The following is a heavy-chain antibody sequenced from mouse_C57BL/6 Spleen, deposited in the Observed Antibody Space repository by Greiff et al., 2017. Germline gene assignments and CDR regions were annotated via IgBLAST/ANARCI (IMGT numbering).Heavy chain of an antibody. CDR1: GYTFTSYW. Sequence: QVQLKQPGTELVKPGASVKLSCKASGYTFTSYWMHWVKQRPGQGLEWIGNINPSNGGTNYNEKFKSKATLTVDKSSSTAYMQLSSLTSEDSAVYYWASGRHSSGRYYYAMDYWGQGTSVTVSS. D-gene: IGHD3-2*02. CDR2: INPSNGGT. J-gene: IGHJ4*01. CDR3: ASGRHSSGRYYYAMDY. V-gene: IGHV1-53*01.